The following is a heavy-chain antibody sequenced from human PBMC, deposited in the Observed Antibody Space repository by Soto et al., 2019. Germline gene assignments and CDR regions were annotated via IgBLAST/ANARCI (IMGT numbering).Heavy chain of an antibody. J-gene: IGHJ6*04. CDR1: GFTFSNHA. Sequence: EVQLLESGGGMVQPGGSLRVSCAAAGFTFSNHAMSWVRQAPGKGLEWVSTISGSGGTIYYADSVKGRFTISRDSSKKALWLQMNSLRAEYTALYYFAKGSGNIRPYGMDVWGKGTTVTVSS. V-gene: IGHV3-23*01. CDR3: AKGSGNIRPYGMDV. CDR2: ISGSGGTI.